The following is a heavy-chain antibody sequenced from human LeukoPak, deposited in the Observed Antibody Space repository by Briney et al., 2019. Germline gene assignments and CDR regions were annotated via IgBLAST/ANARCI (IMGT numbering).Heavy chain of an antibody. Sequence: GGSLRHSCVASGFTFSSYEMKGVRQAPGEGLEWLSYITSSDSTTHYADSVKGRFTSSRDDAQNSLYLQMNSLRVEDTAVYYCAELGITMIGGVWGKGTTVTISS. D-gene: IGHD3-10*02. CDR1: GFTFSSYE. CDR3: AELGITMIGGV. V-gene: IGHV3-48*03. CDR2: ITSSDSTT. J-gene: IGHJ6*04.